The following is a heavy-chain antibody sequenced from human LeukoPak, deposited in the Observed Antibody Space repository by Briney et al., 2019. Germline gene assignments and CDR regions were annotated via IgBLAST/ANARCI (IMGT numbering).Heavy chain of an antibody. D-gene: IGHD6-19*01. CDR1: GFTFSSYA. V-gene: IGHV3-30-3*01. J-gene: IGHJ4*02. CDR3: ARVGRGGAVAGFDY. CDR2: ISYDGSNK. Sequence: GGSLRLSCAASGFTFSSYAMHWVRQAPGKGLEWVAVISYDGSNKYYADSVKGRFTISRDNSKNTLYLQMNSLRAEDTAVYYCARVGRGGAVAGFDYWGQGTLVTVSS.